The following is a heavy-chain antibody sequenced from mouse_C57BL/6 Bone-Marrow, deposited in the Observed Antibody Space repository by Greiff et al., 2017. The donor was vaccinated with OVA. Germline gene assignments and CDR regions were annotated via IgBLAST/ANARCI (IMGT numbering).Heavy chain of an antibody. CDR2: IYPGDGDT. V-gene: IGHV1-82*01. CDR1: GYAFSSSW. J-gene: IGHJ4*01. CDR3: ARYGAMDY. Sequence: QVQLQQSGPELVKPGASVKISCKASGYAFSSSWMNWVKQRPGKGLEWIGRIYPGDGDTNYNGKFTGKATLTADKSSCTAYMQLSSLTSEDSAVYFCARYGAMDYWGQGTSVTVSS. D-gene: IGHD1-1*01.